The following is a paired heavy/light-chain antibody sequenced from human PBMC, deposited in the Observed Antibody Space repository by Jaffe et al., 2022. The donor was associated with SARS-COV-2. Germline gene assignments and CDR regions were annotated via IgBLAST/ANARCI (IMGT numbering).Light chain of an antibody. V-gene: IGLV2-11*01. CDR2: DVS. CDR3: FSYAGSYTGV. J-gene: IGLJ3*02. Sequence: QSALTQPRSVSGSPGQSVTISCTGTSSDVGGYNYVSWYQQHPGKAPKLIIYDVSKRPSGVPDRFSGSKSGNTASLTISGLQAEDEADYCCFSYAGSYTGVFGGGTKLTVL. CDR1: SSDVGGYNY.
Heavy chain of an antibody. J-gene: IGHJ3*02. CDR3: ARDRPSSSWFDGFDI. CDR1: GLTFSTYS. CDR2: LSNDGTNT. V-gene: IGHV3-30*04. Sequence: QVQLVESGGGVVQPGRSLRLSCAASGLTFSTYSYHWVRQAPGKGLEWVSLLSNDGTNTYYADSVKGRFTISRDDSQNTVYLQLNSLRPEDTAVYYCARDRPSSSWFDGFDIWGQGTTVTVSS. D-gene: IGHD6-13*01.